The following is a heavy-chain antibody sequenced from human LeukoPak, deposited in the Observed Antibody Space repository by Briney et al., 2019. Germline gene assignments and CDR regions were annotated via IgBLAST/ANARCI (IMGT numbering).Heavy chain of an antibody. CDR2: IYRNGNT. J-gene: IGHJ4*02. V-gene: IGHV4-38-2*01. CDR3: ARRDSIMKD. Sequence: PSETLSLTCAVSGYSINSGYYRGWIRQPPGKGLVWIGSIYRNGNTYYNPSLKSRVTMSVDTSRNQFSLKLSSVTAADTAVYYCARRDSIMKDWGQGTLVTVSS. D-gene: IGHD2/OR15-2a*01. CDR1: GYSINSGYY.